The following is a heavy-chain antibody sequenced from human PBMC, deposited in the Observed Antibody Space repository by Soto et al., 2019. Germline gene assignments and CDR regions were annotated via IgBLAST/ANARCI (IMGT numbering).Heavy chain of an antibody. Sequence: SVKVSCKASGGTFSSYAISWVRQAPGQGLEWMGGIIPIFGTANYAQKFQGSVTITADESTSTAYMELSSLRSEDTAVYYCARGKSGGRAFDIWGQGTMVTVSS. V-gene: IGHV1-69*13. CDR3: ARGKSGGRAFDI. CDR2: IIPIFGTA. CDR1: GGTFSSYA. D-gene: IGHD3-10*01. J-gene: IGHJ3*02.